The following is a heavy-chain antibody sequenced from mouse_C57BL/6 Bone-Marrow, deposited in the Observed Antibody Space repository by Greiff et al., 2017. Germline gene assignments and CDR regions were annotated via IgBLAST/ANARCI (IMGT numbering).Heavy chain of an antibody. CDR3: VRKDYVSYAMDY. CDR1: GFSLTSYG. D-gene: IGHD2-4*01. V-gene: IGHV2-2*01. CDR2: IWSGGST. Sequence: VMLVESGPGLVQPSQSLSITCTVSGFSLTSYGVHWVRQSPGKGLEWLGVIWSGGSTDYNAAFISRLSISKDNSKSQVFFKMNSLQADDTAIYYCVRKDYVSYAMDYWGQGTSVTVSS. J-gene: IGHJ4*01.